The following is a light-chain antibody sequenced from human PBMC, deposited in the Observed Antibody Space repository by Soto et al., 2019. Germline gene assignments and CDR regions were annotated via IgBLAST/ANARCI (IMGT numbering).Light chain of an antibody. CDR2: EVS. CDR1: SSDVGGYNY. Sequence: QSALTQPASVSGSPGQSITISCTGTSSDVGGYNYVSWYQQHPGKAPKLIIYEVSNRPSGVSNRFSGSKSGDTASLTISGLHAEDEADYYCSSYAGTNTFVFGTGTKLTVL. J-gene: IGLJ1*01. V-gene: IGLV2-14*01. CDR3: SSYAGTNTFV.